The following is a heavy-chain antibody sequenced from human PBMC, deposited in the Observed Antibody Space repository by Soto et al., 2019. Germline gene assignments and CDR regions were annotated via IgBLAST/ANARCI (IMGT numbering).Heavy chain of an antibody. V-gene: IGHV1-2*04. Sequence: ASVKVSCKASGYTFTGYYMHWVRQAPGQGLEWMGWINPNSGGTNYAQKFQGWVTMTRDTSISTAYMELSRLRSDDTAVYYCARDLGKDSSSSAFDYWGQGTLVTVSS. D-gene: IGHD6-6*01. J-gene: IGHJ4*02. CDR3: ARDLGKDSSSSAFDY. CDR2: INPNSGGT. CDR1: GYTFTGYY.